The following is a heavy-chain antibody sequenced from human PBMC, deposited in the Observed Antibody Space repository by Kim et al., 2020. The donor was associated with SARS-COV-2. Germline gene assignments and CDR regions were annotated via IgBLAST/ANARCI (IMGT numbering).Heavy chain of an antibody. V-gene: IGHV3-74*01. Sequence: GSSTSYADSVKGRFTISRDNAKNTLYLQMNSLRAEDTAVYYCATLYGMDVWGQGTTVTVSS. J-gene: IGHJ6*02. CDR3: ATLYGMDV. CDR2: GSST.